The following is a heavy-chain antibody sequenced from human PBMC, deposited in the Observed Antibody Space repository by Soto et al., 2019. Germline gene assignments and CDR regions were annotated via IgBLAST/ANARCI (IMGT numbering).Heavy chain of an antibody. V-gene: IGHV1-69*01. CDR3: ARGAQDPHYYYYGMDV. Sequence: QVQLVQSGAEVKKPGSSVKVSCKASGGTFSSYGISWVRQAPGQRLEWMGGIIPIFGTANYAQQFQGRVTITADESTSTAYMELSSLRSEDKAVYYCARGAQDPHYYYYGMDVWGQGTTVTVSS. J-gene: IGHJ6*02. CDR1: GGTFSSYG. CDR2: IIPIFGTA.